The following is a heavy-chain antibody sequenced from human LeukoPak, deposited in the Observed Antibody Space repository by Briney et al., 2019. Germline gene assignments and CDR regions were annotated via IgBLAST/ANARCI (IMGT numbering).Heavy chain of an antibody. CDR2: IKPAGSET. J-gene: IGHJ4*02. D-gene: IGHD5-12*01. CDR3: ATFGLVAALDL. CDR1: GFSFNAYW. V-gene: IGHV3-7*01. Sequence: GGSLRLSCAASGFSFNAYWMAWVRQAPGTGLEWVANIKPAGSETFHVDPVKGRFSISRDHAKNLVYLQMNSLRAEDTAVYYCATFGLVAALDLWGQGTLVTVSS.